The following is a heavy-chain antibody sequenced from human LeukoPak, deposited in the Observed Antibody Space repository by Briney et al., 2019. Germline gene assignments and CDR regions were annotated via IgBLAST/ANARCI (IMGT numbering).Heavy chain of an antibody. CDR3: ARHDSSGSSGTYYSVDY. J-gene: IGHJ4*02. D-gene: IGHD3-10*01. V-gene: IGHV4-38-2*01. Sequence: SETLSLTCAVSGYSIYSNFYWGWIRPPPGKGLEWVGNIYHSGSSYSNPSLKSRLTISMYTSNNQFSLKLTSVTAADTAIYYCARHDSSGSSGTYYSVDYWGRGTLVTVSS. CDR1: GYSIYSNFY. CDR2: IYHSGSS.